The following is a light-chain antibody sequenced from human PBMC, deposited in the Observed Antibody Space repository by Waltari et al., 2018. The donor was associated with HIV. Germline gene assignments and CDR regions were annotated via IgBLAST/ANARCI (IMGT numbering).Light chain of an antibody. J-gene: IGKJ4*01. CDR3: QQRTDSIT. Sequence: EIVLTQSPATLSLSPGERATLFCRASQTVNTYLAWYQQKPGQAPSLGIYDASTRATGVPARFSGSGSGTDFTLTISSLEPDDVAVYYCQQRTDSITFGGGTKVEIK. V-gene: IGKV3-11*01. CDR2: DAS. CDR1: QTVNTY.